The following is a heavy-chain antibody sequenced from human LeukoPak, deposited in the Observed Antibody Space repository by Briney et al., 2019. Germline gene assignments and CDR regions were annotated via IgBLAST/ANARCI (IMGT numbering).Heavy chain of an antibody. J-gene: IGHJ4*02. CDR3: ARDWATVTELDY. CDR1: GGSISSTGYY. Sequence: SETLSLTCTVSGGSISSTGYYWGWIRQPPGRGLERIGSIYYSGSTYYSPSLKSRVTISVDTSKNQFSLKLSSVTAADTAVYYCARDWATVTELDYWGQGTLVTVSS. D-gene: IGHD4-17*01. CDR2: IYYSGST. V-gene: IGHV4-39*02.